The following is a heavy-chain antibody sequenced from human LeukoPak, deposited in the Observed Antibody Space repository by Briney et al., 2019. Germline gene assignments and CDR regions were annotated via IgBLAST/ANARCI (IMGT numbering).Heavy chain of an antibody. CDR3: ARYKSRRYSYAY. V-gene: IGHV1-8*03. Sequence: GASVKVSCKASGYTFTSYDINWVRQATGQGLEWMGWMNPNSGNTGYAQKFQGRVTITRNTSISTAYMELSGLTSEHTAVYYCARYKSRRYSYAYWGQGTLVTVSS. CDR2: MNPNSGNT. J-gene: IGHJ4*02. CDR1: GYTFTSYD. D-gene: IGHD5-18*01.